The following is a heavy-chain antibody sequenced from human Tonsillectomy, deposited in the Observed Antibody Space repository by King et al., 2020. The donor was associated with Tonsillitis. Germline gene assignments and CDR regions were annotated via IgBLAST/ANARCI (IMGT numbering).Heavy chain of an antibody. Sequence: LQLQESGPGLVKPSETLSLTCTVSGGSISSSSYYWGWIRQPPGKGLEWIGNIYYSGNTYYNPSLKSRVTISVDTSKNHFSLKLSSVTAADTAVYYCASLAYYYDTSGYYLFDYWGQGTLVTVSS. CDR2: IYYSGNT. V-gene: IGHV4-39*07. CDR3: ASLAYYYDTSGYYLFDY. D-gene: IGHD3-22*01. CDR1: GGSISSSSYY. J-gene: IGHJ4*02.